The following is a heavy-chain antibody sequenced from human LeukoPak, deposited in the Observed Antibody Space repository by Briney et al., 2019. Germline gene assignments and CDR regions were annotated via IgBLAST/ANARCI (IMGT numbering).Heavy chain of an antibody. V-gene: IGHV3-30-3*01. D-gene: IGHD2-2*01. CDR3: AKDRRLGYCSGTSCFSYYFDY. Sequence: PGRSLRLSCAASGFTFSSYAMHWVRQAPGKGLEWVAVISYDGSNKYYADSVKGRFTISRDNSKNTLYLQMSSLRAEDTAVYYCAKDRRLGYCSGTSCFSYYFDYWGQGTLVTVSS. CDR2: ISYDGSNK. CDR1: GFTFSSYA. J-gene: IGHJ4*02.